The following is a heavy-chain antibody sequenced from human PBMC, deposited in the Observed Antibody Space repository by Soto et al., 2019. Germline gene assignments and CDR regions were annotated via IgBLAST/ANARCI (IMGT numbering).Heavy chain of an antibody. Sequence: PSESLSLTCTVSGGSISSSSYYWGWIRQPPGKGREWIGSIYYSGSTYYNPSLKSRVTISVDTSKNQFSLKLSSLTAPATAVYYFARHVLLLWFGGLLKKTHAFDIWGQGTMVTVSS. D-gene: IGHD3-10*01. V-gene: IGHV4-39*01. CDR1: GGSISSSSYY. CDR2: IYYSGST. J-gene: IGHJ3*02. CDR3: ARHVLLLWFGGLLKKTHAFDI.